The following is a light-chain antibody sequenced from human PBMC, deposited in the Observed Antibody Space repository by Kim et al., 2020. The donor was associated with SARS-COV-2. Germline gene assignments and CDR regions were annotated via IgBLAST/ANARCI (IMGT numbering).Light chain of an antibody. CDR3: QQYGSRPTVT. J-gene: IGKJ5*01. V-gene: IGKV3-20*01. Sequence: EIVLTQSPGTLSLSPGERATLSCRASQSVSSSYLAMYQQKPGQAPRLLIYGASSRATGIPDRFSGSGSGTDFTLTISRLEPEDFAVYYCQQYGSRPTVTCGQGTRLEIK. CDR1: QSVSSSY. CDR2: GAS.